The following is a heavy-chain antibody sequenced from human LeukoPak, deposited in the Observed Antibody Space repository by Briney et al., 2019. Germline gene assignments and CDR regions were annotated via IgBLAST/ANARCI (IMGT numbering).Heavy chain of an antibody. CDR2: INPNSGGT. D-gene: IGHD2-21*01. V-gene: IGHV1-2*02. CDR3: ARDLFMQKDWFDP. Sequence: ASVKVSCKASGYTFTGYYMHWVRQAPGQGLEWMGWINPNSGGTNYAQKFQGRVTMTRDTSISTAYMELSRLRSDDTAVYYCARDLFMQKDWFDPWGQGTLVTVSS. CDR1: GYTFTGYY. J-gene: IGHJ5*02.